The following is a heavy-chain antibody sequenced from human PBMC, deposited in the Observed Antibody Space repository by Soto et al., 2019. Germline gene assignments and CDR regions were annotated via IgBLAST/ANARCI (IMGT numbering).Heavy chain of an antibody. CDR3: ASPTKPLYYYYGMDV. Sequence: QVQLVQSGAEVKKPGSSVKVSCKASGGTFSSYAISWVRQAPGQGLEWMGGVIPIFGTANYAQKFQGRVTITADESTSTAYMELSSMRSEDTAVYYCASPTKPLYYYYGMDVWGQGTTVTVSS. J-gene: IGHJ6*02. CDR2: VIPIFGTA. CDR1: GGTFSSYA. D-gene: IGHD1-1*01. V-gene: IGHV1-69*12.